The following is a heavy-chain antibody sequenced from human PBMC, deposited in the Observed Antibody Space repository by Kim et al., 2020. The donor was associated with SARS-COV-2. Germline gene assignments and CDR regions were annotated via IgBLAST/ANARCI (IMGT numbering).Heavy chain of an antibody. CDR2: IYPGDSDT. Sequence: GESLKISCKGSGYSFTSYWIGWVRQMPGKGLEWMGIIYPGDSDTRYSPSFQGQVTISADKSISTAYLQWSSLKASDTAMYYCATAGSSSWSGVRPLLFDYYYGMDVWGQGTTVTFYS. D-gene: IGHD6-13*01. V-gene: IGHV5-51*01. CDR3: ATAGSSSWSGVRPLLFDYYYGMDV. CDR1: GYSFTSYW. J-gene: IGHJ6*02.